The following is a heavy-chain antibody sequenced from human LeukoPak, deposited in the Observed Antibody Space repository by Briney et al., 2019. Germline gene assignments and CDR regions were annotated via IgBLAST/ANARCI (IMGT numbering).Heavy chain of an antibody. CDR3: AKDRYSSGWYHDY. D-gene: IGHD6-19*01. V-gene: IGHV3-23*01. CDR1: GFTFSSYA. Sequence: GGSLRLSCAASGFTFSSYAMSWVRQAPGKGLEWVSAISGSGGSTYYADSVKGRFTISRDNSKNTLYLQMNSPRAEDTAVYYCAKDRYSSGWYHDYWGQGTLVTVSS. J-gene: IGHJ4*02. CDR2: ISGSGGST.